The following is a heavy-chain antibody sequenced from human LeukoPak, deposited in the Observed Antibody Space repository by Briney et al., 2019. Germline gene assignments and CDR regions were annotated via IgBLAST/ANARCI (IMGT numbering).Heavy chain of an antibody. D-gene: IGHD3-22*01. CDR2: IRSKPYGETA. CDR3: TKFGAYYFDNSASESFDY. V-gene: IGHV3-49*03. CDR1: GFRFGDYA. J-gene: IGHJ4*02. Sequence: GGSLRLSCSGSGFRFGDYAINWFRQTPGKGLESVGFIRSKPYGETADYAASVRGRFIISRDDSKSIPYLQMNSLKPEDTAVYYCTKFGAYYFDNSASESFDYWGQGTLVTVSS.